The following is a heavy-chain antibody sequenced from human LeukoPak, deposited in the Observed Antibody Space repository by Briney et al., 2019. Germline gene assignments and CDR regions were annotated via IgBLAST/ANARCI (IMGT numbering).Heavy chain of an antibody. Sequence: RPGGSLRLSCAASGFTFINYEMNWVRQAPGKGLEWVSYISSSGSTIYYADSVKGRFTISRDNAKNSLYLQMNSLRAGDTAVYYCARQIDYGGYDCWGQGTLVTVSS. CDR1: GFTFINYE. J-gene: IGHJ4*02. CDR3: ARQIDYGGYDC. CDR2: ISSSGSTI. D-gene: IGHD4-17*01. V-gene: IGHV3-48*03.